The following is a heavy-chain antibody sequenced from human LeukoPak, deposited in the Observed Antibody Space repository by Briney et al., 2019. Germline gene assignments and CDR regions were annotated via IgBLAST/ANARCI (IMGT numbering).Heavy chain of an antibody. V-gene: IGHV1-8*01. J-gene: IGHJ6*03. CDR2: MNPNSGNT. CDR1: GYTFTSYD. D-gene: IGHD3-3*01. CDR3: ARATYYDFWSGYYSESYYYYYMDV. Sequence: ASVKVSCKASGYTFTSYDINWLRQATGQGLEWMGWMNPNSGNTGYAQKFQGRVTMTRNTSISTAYMELSSLRSEDTAVYYCARATYYDFWSGYYSESYYYYYMDVWGKGTTVTVSS.